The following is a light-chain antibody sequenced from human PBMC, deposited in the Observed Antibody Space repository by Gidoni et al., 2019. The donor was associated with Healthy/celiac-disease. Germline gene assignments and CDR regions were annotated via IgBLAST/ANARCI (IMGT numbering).Light chain of an antibody. Sequence: AIQMTQSPSSLSASVGDRVTITCRASQSIGNDLDWYQQKPGKAPQLLIDAASSLQSGVPSRFSGSGSGTDFTLTIRSLQPEDFATYYCLQDYNYPLTFGGGTKVEIK. CDR1: QSIGND. J-gene: IGKJ4*01. CDR3: LQDYNYPLT. CDR2: AAS. V-gene: IGKV1-6*01.